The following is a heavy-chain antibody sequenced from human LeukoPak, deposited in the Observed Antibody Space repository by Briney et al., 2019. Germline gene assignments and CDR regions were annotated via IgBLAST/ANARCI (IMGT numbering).Heavy chain of an antibody. CDR3: AGGPITMIDVGADWFDP. Sequence: ASVKVSCKASGGTFSSYAISWVRQAPGQGLEWMGRIIPIFGIANYAQKFQGRVTITADKSTSTAYMELSSLRSEDTAVYYCAGGPITMIDVGADWFDPWGQGTLVTVSS. CDR1: GGTFSSYA. CDR2: IIPIFGIA. D-gene: IGHD3-22*01. V-gene: IGHV1-69*04. J-gene: IGHJ5*02.